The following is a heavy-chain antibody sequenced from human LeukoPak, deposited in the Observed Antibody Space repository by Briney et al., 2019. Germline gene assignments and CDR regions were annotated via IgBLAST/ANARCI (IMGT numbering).Heavy chain of an antibody. Sequence: SETLSLTCTVSGGSISSGSYYWSWIRQPAGKGLEWIGRSHTSGSTNYNPSLKSRVTISVDTSKNQFSLKLSSVTAADTAVYYCARSTYCSGGSCSHNWFDPWGQGTLVTVSS. CDR1: GGSISSGSYY. D-gene: IGHD2-15*01. CDR3: ARSTYCSGGSCSHNWFDP. CDR2: SHTSGST. V-gene: IGHV4-61*02. J-gene: IGHJ5*02.